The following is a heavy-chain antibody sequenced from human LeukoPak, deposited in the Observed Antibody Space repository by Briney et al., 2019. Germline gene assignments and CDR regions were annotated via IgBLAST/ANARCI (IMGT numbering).Heavy chain of an antibody. V-gene: IGHV4-59*01. D-gene: IGHD1-26*01. CDR1: GGSISSYY. Sequence: SETLSLTCTVSGGSISSYYWSWIRQPPGKGLEWIEYIYYSGSTNYNPSLKSRVTISVDTSKNQFSLKLSSVTAADTAVYYCARDPLGSYGWFDPWGQGTLVTVSS. CDR2: IYYSGST. CDR3: ARDPLGSYGWFDP. J-gene: IGHJ5*02.